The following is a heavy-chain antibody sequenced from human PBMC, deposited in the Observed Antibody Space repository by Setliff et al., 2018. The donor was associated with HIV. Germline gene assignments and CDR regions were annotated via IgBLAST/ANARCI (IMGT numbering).Heavy chain of an antibody. V-gene: IGHV4-34*01. J-gene: IGHJ4*02. D-gene: IGHD3-9*01. CDR3: ARAIVKTGYHTKSRVFDY. Sequence: KPSETLSLTCAVYGGSLNDYSWNWIRQSPGKGLEWIGEVNLPKTLNYNPSLESRITISVDTSKKQFSLDLSSVTAADTAVYFCARAIVKTGYHTKSRVFDYWGQGTLVTVSS. CDR1: GGSLNDYS. CDR2: VNLPKTL.